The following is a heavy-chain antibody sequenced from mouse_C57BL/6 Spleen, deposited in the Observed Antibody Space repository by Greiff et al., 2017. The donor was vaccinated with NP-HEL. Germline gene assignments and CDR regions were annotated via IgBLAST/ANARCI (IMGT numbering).Heavy chain of an antibody. J-gene: IGHJ2*01. Sequence: VQLQQPGAELVKPGASVKLSCKASGYTFTSYWMQWVKQRPGQGLEWIGEIDPSDSYTNYNQKFKGKATLTVDTSSSTAYMQLSSLTSEDSAVYYCARFGTLGRDYWGQGTTLTVSS. V-gene: IGHV1-50*01. CDR1: GYTFTSYW. D-gene: IGHD4-1*01. CDR3: ARFGTLGRDY. CDR2: IDPSDSYT.